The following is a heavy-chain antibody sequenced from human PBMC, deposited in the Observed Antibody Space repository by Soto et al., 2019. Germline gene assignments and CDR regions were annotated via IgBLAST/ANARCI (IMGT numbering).Heavy chain of an antibody. CDR2: ISGNKMNT. D-gene: IGHD2-2*01. CDR3: AKRRLNTITSLSDF. CDR1: GFSFIEYG. V-gene: IGHV3-23*04. J-gene: IGHJ1*01. Sequence: EIQLVESGGGLAQPGGSLRLSCVASGFSFIEYGMSWVRQTPQKTLEWVASISGNKMNTFYPDSVKGRFFISRDNSDNTLHLQMNSLRDDDTAIYYCAKRRLNTITSLSDFWGQGVQVTVSS.